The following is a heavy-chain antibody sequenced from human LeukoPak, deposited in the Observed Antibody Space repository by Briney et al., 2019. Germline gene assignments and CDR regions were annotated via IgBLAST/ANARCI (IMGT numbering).Heavy chain of an antibody. CDR1: GFTVSSSY. V-gene: IGHV3-53*01. CDR3: ARDRDYYYGMDV. CDR2: IYSGGST. D-gene: IGHD3-10*01. J-gene: IGHJ6*02. Sequence: GGSLRLSCAASGFTVSSSYMSWVRQAPGKGLEWVSVIYSGGSTYYADSVKGRFTISRDNSKNTLYLQMNSLRAEDTAVYYCARDRDYYYGMDVWGQGTTVTVSS.